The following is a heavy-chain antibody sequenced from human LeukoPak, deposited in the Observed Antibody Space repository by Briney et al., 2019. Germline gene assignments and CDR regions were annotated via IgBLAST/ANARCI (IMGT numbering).Heavy chain of an antibody. Sequence: SQTLSLTCAVSGGSLSSGGYSWSWIRQPPGKGLEWIGYIYHSGSTYYNPSLKSRVTIPVDRSKNQFSLKLSSVTAADTAVYYCARGGGDQLHFDYWGQGTLVTVSS. V-gene: IGHV4-30-2*01. D-gene: IGHD3-10*01. J-gene: IGHJ4*02. CDR1: GGSLSSGGYS. CDR3: ARGGGDQLHFDY. CDR2: IYHSGST.